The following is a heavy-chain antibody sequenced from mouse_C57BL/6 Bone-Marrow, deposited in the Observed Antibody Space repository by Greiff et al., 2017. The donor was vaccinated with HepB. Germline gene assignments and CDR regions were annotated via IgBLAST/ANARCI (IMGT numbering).Heavy chain of an antibody. CDR3: ARDLTGTRDY. CDR2: ISDGGSYT. D-gene: IGHD4-1*01. V-gene: IGHV5-4*01. Sequence: DVKLVESGGGLVKPGGSLKLSCAASGFTFSSYAMSWVRQTPEKRLEWVATISDGGSYTYYPDNVKGRITISRDNAKNNLYLQMSHLKSEDTAMYYCARDLTGTRDYWGQGTTLTVSS. J-gene: IGHJ2*01. CDR1: GFTFSSYA.